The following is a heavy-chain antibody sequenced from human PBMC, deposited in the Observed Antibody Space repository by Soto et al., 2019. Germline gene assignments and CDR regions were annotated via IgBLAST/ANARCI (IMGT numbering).Heavy chain of an antibody. CDR3: ARAGKYYYDSSGYYNFDY. CDR2: IIPIFGTA. CDR1: GGTFSSYA. Sequence: VASVKVSCKASGGTFSSYAISWVRQAPGQGLEWMGGIIPIFGTANYAQKFQGRVTITADESTSTAYMELSSLRSEDTAVYYCARAGKYYYDSSGYYNFDYWGQGTLVTVS. J-gene: IGHJ4*02. V-gene: IGHV1-69*13. D-gene: IGHD3-22*01.